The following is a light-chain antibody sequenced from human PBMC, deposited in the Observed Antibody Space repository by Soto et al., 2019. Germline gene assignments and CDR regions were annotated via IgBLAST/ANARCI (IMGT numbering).Light chain of an antibody. CDR3: GTWDNRRSGVV. CDR1: SSNIGNHY. V-gene: IGLV1-51*02. Sequence: QSVLTQPHSVSAAPGQQVTISCSGSSSNIGNHYVSWYQQLPGSAPKLLIYENTKRPSGIPDRFSGSKSGTSATLGITGLQTGDEADYYCGTWDNRRSGVVVCAGTKLTVL. J-gene: IGLJ3*02. CDR2: ENT.